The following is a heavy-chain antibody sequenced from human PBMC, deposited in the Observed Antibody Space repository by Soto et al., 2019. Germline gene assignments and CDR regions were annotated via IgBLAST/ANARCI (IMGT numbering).Heavy chain of an antibody. V-gene: IGHV4-59*01. Sequence: KPSETLSLTCTVSGGSISSYYWSWIRQPPGKGLEWIGYIYYSGSTNYNPSLKSRVTISVDTSKNQFSLKLSSVTASDTAVYYCAVSMVAAYYYGMDVWGQGTTVTVS. D-gene: IGHD3-10*01. CDR1: GGSISSYY. J-gene: IGHJ6*02. CDR2: IYYSGST. CDR3: AVSMVAAYYYGMDV.